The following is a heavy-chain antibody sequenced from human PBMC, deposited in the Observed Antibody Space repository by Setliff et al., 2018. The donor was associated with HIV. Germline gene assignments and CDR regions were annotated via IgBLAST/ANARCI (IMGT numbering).Heavy chain of an antibody. CDR3: AAQGVL. CDR1: GLPFYNYW. Sequence: GGSLRLSCVASGLPFYNYWMTWLRRAPGKGLEWLCYISSSGTTTYYGDSVKGRFTISRDNAKNSVHLQMNSLRVEDTAVYFCAAQGVLWGQGTQVTVSS. CDR2: ISSSGTTT. J-gene: IGHJ4*02. V-gene: IGHV3-11*04.